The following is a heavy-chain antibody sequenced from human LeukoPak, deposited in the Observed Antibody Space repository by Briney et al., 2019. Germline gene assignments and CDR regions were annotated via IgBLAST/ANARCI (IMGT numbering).Heavy chain of an antibody. Sequence: GESLRISCKGSGYSFTSYWISWVRQMPGKGLAWMGRIDPSDSYTNYSPSFQGHVTISADKSIRTAYLQWSSLKASDTAMYYCARLVPAAGWYYYYGMDVWGKGTTVTVSS. D-gene: IGHD2-2*01. CDR1: GYSFTSYW. J-gene: IGHJ6*04. CDR3: ARLVPAAGWYYYYGMDV. CDR2: IDPSDSYT. V-gene: IGHV5-10-1*01.